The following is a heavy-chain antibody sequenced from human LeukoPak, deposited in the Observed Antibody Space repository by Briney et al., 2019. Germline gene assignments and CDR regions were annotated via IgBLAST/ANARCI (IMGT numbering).Heavy chain of an antibody. CDR2: IWFDGSNS. CDR1: GFRFSNYG. J-gene: IGHJ4*02. D-gene: IGHD3-3*01. V-gene: IGHV3-33*01. Sequence: PGGSLRLSCAASGFRFSNYGMQWVRQAPGKGLEWVAIIWFDGSNSYHADSVEGRFTISRDNSENTLYLQMNSLRAEDTAVYYCAREATGTGVDDYWGQGTLVTVSS. CDR3: AREATGTGVDDY.